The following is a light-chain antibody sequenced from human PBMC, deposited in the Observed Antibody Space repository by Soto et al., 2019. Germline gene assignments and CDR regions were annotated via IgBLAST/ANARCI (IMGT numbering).Light chain of an antibody. V-gene: IGKV1-8*01. CDR1: QGISSY. Sequence: AIRMTQSPASLSASPGDRVTITCRASQGISSYLAWYQQKPGQAPKLLIYAASTLESGVPSRFSGSGSGTDFTLTISCLQAEDFSTYYCQQYYSYPQTFGQGTKVEIK. J-gene: IGKJ1*01. CDR3: QQYYSYPQT. CDR2: AAS.